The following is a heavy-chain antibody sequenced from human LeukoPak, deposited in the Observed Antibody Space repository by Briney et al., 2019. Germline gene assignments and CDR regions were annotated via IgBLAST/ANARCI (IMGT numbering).Heavy chain of an antibody. D-gene: IGHD3-22*01. Sequence: GASVKVSCKASGGTFSSYAISWVRQAPGQGLEWMGGIIPIFGTANYAQKFQGRVTITTDESTSTAYMELSSLRSEDTAVYYCARASGNYYDCSGYYRTPPRFDYWGQGTLVTVSS. CDR3: ARASGNYYDCSGYYRTPPRFDY. CDR2: IIPIFGTA. V-gene: IGHV1-69*05. CDR1: GGTFSSYA. J-gene: IGHJ4*02.